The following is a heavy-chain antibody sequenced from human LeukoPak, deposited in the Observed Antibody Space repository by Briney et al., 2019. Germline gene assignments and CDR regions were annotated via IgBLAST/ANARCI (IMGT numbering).Heavy chain of an antibody. CDR2: IDNSGSA. V-gene: IGHV4-34*01. CDR1: GGSFSNYY. Sequence: PSETLSLTCAVYGGSFSNYYWSWIRQPPGKGGEWVGEIDNSGSAHYNTSLKSRFAISVDTSKNQLSLKLSSVTAADTAVYYCARGLEDRISIFGVVKFYYFDFWGQGTLVTVSS. CDR3: ARGLEDRISIFGVVKFYYFDF. D-gene: IGHD3-3*01. J-gene: IGHJ4*02.